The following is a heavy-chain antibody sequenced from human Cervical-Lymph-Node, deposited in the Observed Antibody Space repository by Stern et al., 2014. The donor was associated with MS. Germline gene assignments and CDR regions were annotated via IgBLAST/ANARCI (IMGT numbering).Heavy chain of an antibody. Sequence: EVQLVESGGGLAQPGGSLRLSCLGTGFTFDAHAMHWLRQAPGKGLQWVAGISWDGNETVYTDSVKGRFTFSRDNAKNSLYLQMNSLRPDDTALYYCASLAVAGTGGMDVWGQGATVTVSS. CDR2: ISWDGNET. CDR3: ASLAVAGTGGMDV. J-gene: IGHJ6*02. V-gene: IGHV3-9*01. D-gene: IGHD6-19*01. CDR1: GFTFDAHA.